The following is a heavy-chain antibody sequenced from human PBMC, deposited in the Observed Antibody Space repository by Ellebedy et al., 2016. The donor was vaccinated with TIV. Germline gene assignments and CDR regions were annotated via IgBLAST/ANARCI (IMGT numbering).Heavy chain of an antibody. J-gene: IGHJ4*02. Sequence: PGGSLRLSCAASGFTFSSYGMSRVRKAPGKGLEWVSGISGRGGSTFYADSVKGRFTMSRDNSKNTLYLQMNSLRAEDTAIYYCAKKATREIWFEEYILGHWGQGTLVTVSS. CDR3: AKKATREIWFEEYILGH. CDR1: GFTFSSYG. CDR2: ISGRGGST. V-gene: IGHV3-23*01. D-gene: IGHD3-10*01.